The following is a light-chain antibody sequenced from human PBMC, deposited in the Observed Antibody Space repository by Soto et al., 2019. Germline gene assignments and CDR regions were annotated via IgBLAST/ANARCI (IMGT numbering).Light chain of an antibody. CDR1: TGAVTSGYY. CDR3: LLYDGGALV. Sequence: QAVVTQEPSLTVSPGGTVTLTCASSTGAVTSGYYPNWFQQKPGQAPRTLIYSTTNKHPWTPARFSGSLLGGKAALTLSGVQPEDEAEYYCLLYDGGALVFGGGTQLTVL. J-gene: IGLJ2*01. CDR2: STT. V-gene: IGLV7-43*01.